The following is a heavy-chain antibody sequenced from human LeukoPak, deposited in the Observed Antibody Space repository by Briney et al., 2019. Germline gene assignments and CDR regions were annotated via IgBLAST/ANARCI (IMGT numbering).Heavy chain of an antibody. CDR1: GLSFSSYA. CDR3: ASPAVGSNGLHY. V-gene: IGHV3-64*01. D-gene: IGHD4-23*01. J-gene: IGHJ4*02. Sequence: GGSLRLSCAASGLSFSSYAMHWFGQTPGKGLEFVSAISTDGSRTYYANSVKSRFTISRDNSKSTLYLQMGSVRADDMAVYYCASPAVGSNGLHYWGQGILVTVSS. CDR2: ISTDGSRT.